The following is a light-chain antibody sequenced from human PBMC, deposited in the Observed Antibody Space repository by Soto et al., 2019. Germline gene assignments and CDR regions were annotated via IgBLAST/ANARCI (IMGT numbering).Light chain of an antibody. CDR3: QQYYSTPYT. Sequence: DIVMTQSPDSLAVSLGERATINCKSSQSVLYSSNNKNYLAWYQQKPGQPPKLLIYWASTRESGVPDRFSGSXSGTDFTLTISSXXXXXXXVYYCQQYYSTPYTFGQGTKLEIK. CDR1: QSVLYSSNNKNY. V-gene: IGKV4-1*01. CDR2: WAS. J-gene: IGKJ2*01.